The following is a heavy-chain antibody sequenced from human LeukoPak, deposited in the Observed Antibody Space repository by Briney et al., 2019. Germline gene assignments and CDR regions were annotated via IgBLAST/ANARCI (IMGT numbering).Heavy chain of an antibody. V-gene: IGHV3-7*01. D-gene: IGHD3-3*01. J-gene: IGHJ4*02. CDR3: VRDDYDFWSGYQRYFEF. CDR1: GFTFSDYW. CDR2: INQDGSEK. Sequence: GGSLRLSCAVSGFTFSDYWMTWVRQAPGKGLEWVANINQDGSEKYYVDSVEGRFTISRDSVKNSLYLQMTSVRADDTAMYYCVRDDYDFWSGYQRYFEFWGQGTLVTVSS.